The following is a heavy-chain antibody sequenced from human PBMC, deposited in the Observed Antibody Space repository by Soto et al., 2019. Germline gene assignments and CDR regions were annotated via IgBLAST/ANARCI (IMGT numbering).Heavy chain of an antibody. V-gene: IGHV1-18*01. CDR1: GYTFTSYG. D-gene: IGHD2-15*01. Sequence: GASVKVSCKASGYTFTSYGISWVRQAPGQGLEWMGWISAYNGNTNYAQKLQGRVTMTTDTSTSTAYMELRSLRSDDTAVYYCARAIGYCSGGSCYEFAPRFDYWGQGTLVTVSS. J-gene: IGHJ4*02. CDR2: ISAYNGNT. CDR3: ARAIGYCSGGSCYEFAPRFDY.